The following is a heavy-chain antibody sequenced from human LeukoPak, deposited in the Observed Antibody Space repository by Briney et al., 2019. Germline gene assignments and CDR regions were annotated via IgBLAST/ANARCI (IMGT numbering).Heavy chain of an antibody. Sequence: SETLSLTCTVSGGSISSGDYYWSWIRQPPGKGLEWIGYIYYSGSTNYNPSLKSRVTISVDTSKNQFSLKLSSVTAADTAVYYCARAQDIVVVVAATGVNAFDIWGQGTMVTVSS. D-gene: IGHD2-15*01. CDR2: IYYSGST. CDR1: GGSISSGDYY. V-gene: IGHV4-61*08. CDR3: ARAQDIVVVVAATGVNAFDI. J-gene: IGHJ3*02.